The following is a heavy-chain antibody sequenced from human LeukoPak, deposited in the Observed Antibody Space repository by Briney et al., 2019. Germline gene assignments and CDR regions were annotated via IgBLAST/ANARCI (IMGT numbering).Heavy chain of an antibody. V-gene: IGHV4-39*07. D-gene: IGHD1-14*01. CDR2: IYYSGST. CDR3: VRDRNGFE. Sequence: PSETLSLTCTVSGGSISSSSYYWGWIRQPPGKGLEWIGSIYYSGSTYYNPSLKSRVTISVDTSKNQFSLQLNSVTPEDTAVYYCVRDRNGFEWGQGTLVTVSS. CDR1: GGSISSSSYY. J-gene: IGHJ4*02.